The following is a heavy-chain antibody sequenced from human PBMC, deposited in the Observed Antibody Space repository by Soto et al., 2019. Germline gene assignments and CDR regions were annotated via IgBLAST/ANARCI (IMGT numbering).Heavy chain of an antibody. D-gene: IGHD2-15*01. V-gene: IGHV3-13*05. CDR2: IGAADDP. J-gene: IGHJ6*02. CDR1: VFTVSAYD. CDR3: ARAYSGRLPRRADYYFAMDV. Sequence: QAWGTLRLACAASVFTVSAYDMHWVRQTTGKGLEWVSAIGAADDPYYLGCVKVRFTISRENAKNSLYLQMNSLRAEDTAVYYCARAYSGRLPRRADYYFAMDVWGQGTTVTVSS.